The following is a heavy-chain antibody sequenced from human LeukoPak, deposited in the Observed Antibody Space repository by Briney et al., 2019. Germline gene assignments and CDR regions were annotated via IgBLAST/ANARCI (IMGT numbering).Heavy chain of an antibody. CDR2: IYSGGST. J-gene: IGHJ4*02. D-gene: IGHD3-22*01. V-gene: IGHV3-53*01. Sequence: PGGSLRLSCAASGFTVSSNYMSWVRQAPGKGLEWVSVIYSGGSTYYADSVKGRFTISRDNSKNTLYLQMNSLRAEDTAVYYRARGPNYYDSSGYQYPFDYWGQGTLVTVSS. CDR1: GFTVSSNY. CDR3: ARGPNYYDSSGYQYPFDY.